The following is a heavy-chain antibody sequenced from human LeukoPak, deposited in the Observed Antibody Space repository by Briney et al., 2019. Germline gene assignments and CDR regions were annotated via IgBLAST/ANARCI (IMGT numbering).Heavy chain of an antibody. D-gene: IGHD3-10*01. CDR1: GYTFTSYA. CDR3: ARGRITMVRGVMGGVSNWFDP. CDR2: INAGNGNT. J-gene: IGHJ5*02. Sequence: EASVKVSFKASGYTFTSYAMHWVRQAPGQRLEWMGWINAGNGNTRYSQKFQGRVTITRDTSASTAYMELSSLRSEDTAVYYCARGRITMVRGVMGGVSNWFDPWGQGTLVTVSS. V-gene: IGHV1-3*01.